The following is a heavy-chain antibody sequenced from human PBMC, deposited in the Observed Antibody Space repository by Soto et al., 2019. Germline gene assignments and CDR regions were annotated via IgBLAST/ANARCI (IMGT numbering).Heavy chain of an antibody. CDR1: GYSFTSYW. J-gene: IGHJ4*02. CDR3: ARFGYSSGWSFDY. V-gene: IGHV5-51*01. D-gene: IGHD6-19*01. CDR2: IYPGDSDT. Sequence: PGESLKISRKGSGYSFTSYWIAWVRQMPGKGLECMGIIYPGDSDTRYSPSFQGQFTISVDKSINTAYLQWSSLRAEDTAVYYCARFGYSSGWSFDYWGQGTLVTVSS.